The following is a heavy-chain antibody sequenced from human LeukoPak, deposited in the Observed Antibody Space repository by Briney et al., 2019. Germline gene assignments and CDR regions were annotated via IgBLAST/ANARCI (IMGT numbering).Heavy chain of an antibody. CDR2: VNGGDGNT. CDR3: ATSYPAD. V-gene: IGHV1-3*01. Sequence: ASVKVSCKASGYNFAGYAMHWVRQAPGRSLEWMGRVNGGDGNTKYSQNFQGRITITRDTSASTGYMELSSLTSEDTAVYYCATSYPADWGQGTLVIVSS. J-gene: IGHJ4*02. CDR1: GYNFAGYA.